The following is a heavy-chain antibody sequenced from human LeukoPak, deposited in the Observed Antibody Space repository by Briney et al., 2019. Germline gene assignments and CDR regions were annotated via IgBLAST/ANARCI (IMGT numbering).Heavy chain of an antibody. Sequence: GGSLRLSCAASGFTVSNNYMSWVRQAPGKGLEWLAVISYDGTNKYYADSVKGRFTISRDNSKNTLYLQMNSLRDEDTAVYYCARDQGSLPVWFYYYMDVWGSGTTVTVSS. CDR2: ISYDGTNK. V-gene: IGHV3-30*01. J-gene: IGHJ6*03. CDR3: ARDQGSLPVWFYYYMDV. D-gene: IGHD3-16*01. CDR1: GFTVSNNY.